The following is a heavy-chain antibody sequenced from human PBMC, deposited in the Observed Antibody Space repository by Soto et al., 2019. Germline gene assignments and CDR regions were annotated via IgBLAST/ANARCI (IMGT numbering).Heavy chain of an antibody. J-gene: IGHJ6*02. CDR3: ARGRCNSPSSYYDGMAV. V-gene: IGHV1-69*01. D-gene: IGHD2-2*02. Sequence: QVQLVQSGAEVRKPGSSVKVSCKTSGGIFSTSGIAWVRQAPGQGLEWMGGVSPLFGTPNYPQNFQGRVAMTSDESTTTAFLELRNLTLEDTAVNYCARGRCNSPSSYYDGMAVWGQGTTVIVSS. CDR1: GGIFSTSG. CDR2: VSPLFGTP.